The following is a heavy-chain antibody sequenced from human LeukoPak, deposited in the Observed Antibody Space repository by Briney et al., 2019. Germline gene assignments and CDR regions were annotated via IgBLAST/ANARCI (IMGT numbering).Heavy chain of an antibody. CDR3: AAGHLGSYAENYFDY. J-gene: IGHJ4*02. CDR2: INPSGGIT. CDR1: GYTFTNYG. D-gene: IGHD1-26*01. V-gene: IGHV1-46*01. Sequence: GASVKVSCKASGYTFTNYGISWVRQAPGQGLEWMGIINPSGGITNYAQKFQGRVTMTRDMSTSTVYMELSSLRSEDTAVYFCAAGHLGSYAENYFDYWGQGTLVTVSS.